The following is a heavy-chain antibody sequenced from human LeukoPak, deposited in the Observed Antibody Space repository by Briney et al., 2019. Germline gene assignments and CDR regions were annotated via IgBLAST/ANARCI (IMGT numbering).Heavy chain of an antibody. J-gene: IGHJ4*02. CDR2: IRYDGSNK. V-gene: IGHV3-30*02. CDR3: AKDQDLLDY. Sequence: GGSLRLSCAASGFTFSSYGMHWVRQAPGKGLEWVAFIRYDGSNKYYADSVKGRFTISRDNSKNTLYLQMNRLRAEDTAVYYCAKDQDLLDYWGQGTLVTVSS. CDR1: GFTFSSYG.